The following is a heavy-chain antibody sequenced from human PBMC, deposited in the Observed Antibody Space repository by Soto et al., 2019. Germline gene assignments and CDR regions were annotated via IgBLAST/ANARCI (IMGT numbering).Heavy chain of an antibody. V-gene: IGHV4-31*11. J-gene: IGHJ4*02. D-gene: IGHD3-22*01. CDR2: IYYSGST. CDR3: ARANYFDSSGPFDY. CDR1: GGSISSGGYY. Sequence: SETLSLTCAVSGGSISSGGYYWSWIRQHPGKGLEWIGYIYYSGSTYYNPSLESRVTLSVDTSRKQFSLKVSSVTAADTAVYYCARANYFDSSGPFDYWGPGTLVTVS.